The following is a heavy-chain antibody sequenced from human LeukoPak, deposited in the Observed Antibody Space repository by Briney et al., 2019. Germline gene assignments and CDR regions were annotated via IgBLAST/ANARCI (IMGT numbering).Heavy chain of an antibody. CDR2: IYHSGST. CDR1: GYSISSGYY. Sequence: PSETLSLTCTVSGYSISSGYYWGWIRQPPGKGLEWIGSIYHSGSTYYNPSLKSRVTISVDTSKNQFSLKLSSVTAADTAVYYCARYSSSWYPDHWGQGTLVTVSS. J-gene: IGHJ4*02. CDR3: ARYSSSWYPDH. D-gene: IGHD6-13*01. V-gene: IGHV4-38-2*02.